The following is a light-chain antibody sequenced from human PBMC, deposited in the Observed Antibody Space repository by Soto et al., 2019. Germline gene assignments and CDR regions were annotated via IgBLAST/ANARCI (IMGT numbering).Light chain of an antibody. Sequence: EILLTQSPATLSLSPVERAALSCRASQSVSSYLAWYQQKPGQDPRLLIYDASNRATGIPDRFSGSGSGTDFTLTISSLQPEDFATYYCQQSYRTPTFGQGTRREI. CDR1: QSVSSY. CDR2: DAS. CDR3: QQSYRTPT. J-gene: IGKJ5*01. V-gene: IGKV3-11*01.